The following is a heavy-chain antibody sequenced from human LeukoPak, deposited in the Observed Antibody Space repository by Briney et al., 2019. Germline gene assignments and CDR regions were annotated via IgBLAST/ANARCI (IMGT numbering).Heavy chain of an antibody. J-gene: IGHJ4*02. CDR2: ISGYNGNI. CDR1: DYTFTSYG. CDR3: ARDQAASGGYSGFDY. D-gene: IGHD1-26*01. Sequence: ASVKVSCKASDYTFTSYGISWVRQAPGQGLEWMGWISGYNGNINYAQKLQGRVTMTTDTATSTAYMELRSLRSDDTAVYYCARDQAASGGYSGFDYWGQGTLVTVSS. V-gene: IGHV1-18*01.